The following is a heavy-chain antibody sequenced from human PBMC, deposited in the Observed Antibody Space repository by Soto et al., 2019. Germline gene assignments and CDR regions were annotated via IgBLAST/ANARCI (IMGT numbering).Heavy chain of an antibody. V-gene: IGHV1-18*01. Sequence: QVQLVQSGAEVKKPGASVKVSCKASGYTFTSYGISWVRQAPGQGLEWMGWISAYNGNTNYAQKLQGRVTMTADTYTSTAYMELRSLRSEETAVYYCARDLGAVLHHPLGEVRGQGTTVTVSS. D-gene: IGHD1-26*01. CDR1: GYTFTSYG. CDR3: ARDLGAVLHHPLGEV. CDR2: ISAYNGNT. J-gene: IGHJ6*02.